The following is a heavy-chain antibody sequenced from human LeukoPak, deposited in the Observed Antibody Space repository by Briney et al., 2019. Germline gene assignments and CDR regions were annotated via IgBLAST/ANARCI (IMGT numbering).Heavy chain of an antibody. J-gene: IGHJ6*03. D-gene: IGHD2-2*01. V-gene: IGHV1-2*02. CDR1: GYTFTGYY. CDR3: ARAGLGYCSSTSCPEDYYMDV. Sequence: GASVKVSCKASGYTFTGYYMHWVRQAPGQGLEWMGWINPNSGGTNYAQKFQGGVTMTRDTSISTAYMGLSRLRSDDTAVYYCARAGLGYCSSTSCPEDYYMDVWGKGTTVTVSS. CDR2: INPNSGGT.